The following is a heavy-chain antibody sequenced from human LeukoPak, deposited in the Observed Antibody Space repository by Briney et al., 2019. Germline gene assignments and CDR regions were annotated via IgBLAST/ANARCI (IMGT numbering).Heavy chain of an antibody. CDR3: AGSGYDSSWFDP. D-gene: IGHD5-12*01. V-gene: IGHV3-9*01. Sequence: GGSLRLSYAASGFTFDDYAMHWVRQAPGKGLEWVSGISWNSGSIGYADSVKGRFTISRNNAKNSLYLQMNSLRAEDTALYYCAGSGYDSSWFDPWGQGTLVTVSS. CDR2: ISWNSGSI. J-gene: IGHJ5*02. CDR1: GFTFDDYA.